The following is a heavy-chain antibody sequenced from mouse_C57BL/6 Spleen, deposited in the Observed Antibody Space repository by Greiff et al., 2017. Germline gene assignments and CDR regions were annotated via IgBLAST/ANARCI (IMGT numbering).Heavy chain of an antibody. CDR1: GYSITSGYY. CDR2: ISYDGSN. D-gene: IGHD1-1*01. J-gene: IGHJ2*01. CDR3: ARITTVVATVPYYFDY. V-gene: IGHV3-6*01. Sequence: EVQLQESGPGLVKPSQSLSLTCSVTGYSITSGYYWNWIRQFPGNKLEWMGYISYDGSNNYNPSLKNRISITRDTSKNQFFLKLNSVTTEDTATYYCARITTVVATVPYYFDYWGQGTTLTVSS.